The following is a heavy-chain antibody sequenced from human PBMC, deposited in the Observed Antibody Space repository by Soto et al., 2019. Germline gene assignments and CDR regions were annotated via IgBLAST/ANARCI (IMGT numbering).Heavy chain of an antibody. CDR1: GGSFIGYY. J-gene: IGHJ5*02. V-gene: IGHV4-34*01. D-gene: IGHD6-13*01. CDR2: INHSGST. CDR3: ARGLYSSSWYWFDP. Sequence: PSETLSLTCAVYGGSFIGYYWSWIRQPPGKGLEWIGEINHSGSTNYNPSLKSRVTISVDTSKNQFSLKLSSVTAADTAVYYCARGLYSSSWYWFDPWGQGTLVTVSS.